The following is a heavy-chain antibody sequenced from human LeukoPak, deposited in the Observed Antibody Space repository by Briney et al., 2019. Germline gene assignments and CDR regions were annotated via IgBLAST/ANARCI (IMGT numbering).Heavy chain of an antibody. J-gene: IGHJ4*02. CDR1: GFTFGDYA. V-gene: IGHV3-49*04. CDR3: TRGDSSGYCNPTDY. D-gene: IGHD3-22*01. CDR2: IRSKAYGGTT. Sequence: PGRSLRLSCTASGFTFGDYAMSWVRQAPGKGLEWVGFIRSKAYGGTTEYAASVKGRFTISRDDSKSIAYLQMNSLKTEDTAVYYCTRGDSSGYCNPTDYWGQGTLVTVSS.